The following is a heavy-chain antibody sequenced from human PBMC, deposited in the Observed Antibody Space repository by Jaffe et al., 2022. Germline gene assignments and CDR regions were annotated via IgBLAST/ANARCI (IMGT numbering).Heavy chain of an antibody. V-gene: IGHV3-7*01. J-gene: IGHJ4*02. CDR2: IKQDGSEK. CDR3: ARDSIGEADYDYIWGSYRYTPPFGY. D-gene: IGHD3-16*02. CDR1: GFTFSSYW. Sequence: EVQLVESGGGLVQPGGSLRLSCAASGFTFSSYWMSWVRQAPGKGLEWVANIKQDGSEKYYVDSVKGRFTISRDNAKNSLYLQMNSLRAEDTAVYYCARDSIGEADYDYIWGSYRYTPPFGYWGQGTLVTVSS.